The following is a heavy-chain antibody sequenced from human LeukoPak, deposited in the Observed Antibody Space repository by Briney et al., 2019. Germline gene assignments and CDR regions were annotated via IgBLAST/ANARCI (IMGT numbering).Heavy chain of an antibody. CDR1: GFTFSTYD. J-gene: IGHJ4*02. Sequence: GGSLRLSCAASGFTFSTYDMHWVRQAPGKGLEWVAFIRYDGNTKYYADSVKGRFTTSRDNSKNTLYLQMNSLRAEDTAVYYCAKEMGATGDPFDYWGQGTLVTVSS. D-gene: IGHD1-26*01. CDR2: IRYDGNTK. CDR3: AKEMGATGDPFDY. V-gene: IGHV3-30*02.